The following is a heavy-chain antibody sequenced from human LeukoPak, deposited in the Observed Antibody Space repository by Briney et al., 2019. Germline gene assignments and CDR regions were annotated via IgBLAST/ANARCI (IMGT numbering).Heavy chain of an antibody. D-gene: IGHD3-9*01. CDR2: IYYSGST. J-gene: IGHJ4*02. CDR3: ARTRYFDGLSPRTHFDY. V-gene: IGHV4-31*03. CDR1: GGSISSGGYY. Sequence: SETLSLTCTVSGGSISSGGYYWSWIRQHPGKGREWIGYIYYSGSTYYNPSLKSRVTISVDTSKNKFSLQLSSVTAADTAVYYCARTRYFDGLSPRTHFDYWGQGTLVTVSS.